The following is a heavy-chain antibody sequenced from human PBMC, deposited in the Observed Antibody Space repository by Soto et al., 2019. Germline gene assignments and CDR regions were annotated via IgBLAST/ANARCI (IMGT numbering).Heavy chain of an antibody. CDR1: GYTFTSYG. CDR3: ARDLGWGYCSSTSCFHFDY. J-gene: IGHJ4*02. V-gene: IGHV1-18*01. D-gene: IGHD2-2*01. CDR2: ISAYNGNT. Sequence: ASVKVSCKASGYTFTSYGISWVRQAPGQGLEWVGWISAYNGNTNYAQKLQGRVTMTTDTSTSTAYMELRSLRSDDTAVYYCARDLGWGYCSSTSCFHFDYWGQGTLVTVSS.